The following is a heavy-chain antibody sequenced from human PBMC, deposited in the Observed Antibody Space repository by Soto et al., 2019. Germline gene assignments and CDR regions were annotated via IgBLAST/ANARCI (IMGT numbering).Heavy chain of an antibody. CDR2: ISYDGSKE. J-gene: IGHJ6*02. Sequence: GSLTPSRAASGFTFSTYGMHWVRQAPGKGLEWVAVISYDGSKEYFADSVKGRFTISRDNSKNTLYLQMSSLRAEDTAVYYCAKATHYGSGSYYRYNYGMDVWGQGTTVTVSS. D-gene: IGHD3-10*01. V-gene: IGHV3-30*18. CDR3: AKATHYGSGSYYRYNYGMDV. CDR1: GFTFSTYG.